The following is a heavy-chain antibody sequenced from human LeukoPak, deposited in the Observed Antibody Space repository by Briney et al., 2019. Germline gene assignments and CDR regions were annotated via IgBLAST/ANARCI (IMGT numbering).Heavy chain of an antibody. Sequence: PSETLSLTCTVSGGSISSGGYYWSWIRQHPGKGLEWIGYIYYSGSTYYNPSLKSRVTISVDTSKNQFSLKLSSVTAADTAVYYCARGGCSSTSCYGYNWFDPWGQGTLVTVSS. CDR3: ARGGCSSTSCYGYNWFDP. D-gene: IGHD2-2*01. V-gene: IGHV4-31*03. CDR1: GGSISSGGYY. CDR2: IYYSGST. J-gene: IGHJ5*02.